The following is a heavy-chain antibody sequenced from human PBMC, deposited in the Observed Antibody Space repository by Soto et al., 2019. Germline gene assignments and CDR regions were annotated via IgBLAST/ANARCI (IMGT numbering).Heavy chain of an antibody. CDR3: ARCRDGANSLDP. D-gene: IGHD1-26*01. Sequence: QVQLQESGPGLVKPSETLSLTCSVSGASISNYCWTWIRQPPGKGLEWIGFICTGGTTKDNPSLNSRVTLSVETSRNQFSLILSPVTAADTAMYFCARCRDGANSLDPWGQGTLVTVSS. CDR2: ICTGGTT. V-gene: IGHV4-59*01. J-gene: IGHJ5*02. CDR1: GASISNYC.